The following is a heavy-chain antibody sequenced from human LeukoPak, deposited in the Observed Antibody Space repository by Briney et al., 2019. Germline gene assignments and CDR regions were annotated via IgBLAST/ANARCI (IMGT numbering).Heavy chain of an antibody. CDR2: IKDDGSAK. V-gene: IGHV3-7*01. D-gene: IGHD6-19*01. J-gene: IGHJ4*02. Sequence: GGSLRLSCVASGFTFSSYWMTWVRQAPGKGLEWVANIKDDGSAKYYEDSVKGRFTISRDNAKNSLYLQMNSLGAEDTAVYYCARASVMAVAYYFDYWGQGTLVTVSS. CDR3: ARASVMAVAYYFDY. CDR1: GFTFSSYW.